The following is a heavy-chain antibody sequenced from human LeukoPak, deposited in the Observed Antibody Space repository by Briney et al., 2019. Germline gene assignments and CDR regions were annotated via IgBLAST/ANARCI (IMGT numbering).Heavy chain of an antibody. J-gene: IGHJ3*02. CDR3: ARGIEDGYNWVGAFDI. D-gene: IGHD5-24*01. CDR2: ISYDGSNK. V-gene: IGHV3-30*04. CDR1: GFTFSSYA. Sequence: AGGSLRLSCAASGFTFSSYAMHWVRQAPGKGLEWVAVISYDGSNKYYADSVKGRFTISRDNSKNTLYLQLNSLRAEDTAVYYYARGIEDGYNWVGAFDIWGQGTMVTVSS.